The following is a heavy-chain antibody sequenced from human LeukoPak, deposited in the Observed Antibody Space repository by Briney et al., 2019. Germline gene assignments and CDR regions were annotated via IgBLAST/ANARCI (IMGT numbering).Heavy chain of an antibody. Sequence: SETLSLTCTVSGGSISSGGYYWSWIRQHPGKGLEWIGYIYYSGSTYYNPSLKSRVTISVDTSKNQFSLKLSSVTAADTAVYYCARGQSSVSYDFWSGYYGWDPMFDYRGQGTLVTVSS. D-gene: IGHD3-3*01. V-gene: IGHV4-31*03. CDR1: GGSISSGGYY. J-gene: IGHJ4*02. CDR2: IYYSGST. CDR3: ARGQSSVSYDFWSGYYGWDPMFDY.